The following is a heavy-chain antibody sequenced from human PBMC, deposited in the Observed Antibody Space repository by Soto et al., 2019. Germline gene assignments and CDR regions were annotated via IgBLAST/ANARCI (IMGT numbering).Heavy chain of an antibody. CDR1: GGSISSGGYY. Sequence: SETLSLTCTVSGGSISSGGYYWSWIRQHPGKGLEWIGYIYYSGSTYYNPSLKSRVTISVDTSKNQFSLKLSSVTAADTAVYYCARENSSRTTRSFDYWGQGTLVTVSS. CDR3: ARENSSRTTRSFDY. D-gene: IGHD6-13*01. J-gene: IGHJ4*02. V-gene: IGHV4-31*03. CDR2: IYYSGST.